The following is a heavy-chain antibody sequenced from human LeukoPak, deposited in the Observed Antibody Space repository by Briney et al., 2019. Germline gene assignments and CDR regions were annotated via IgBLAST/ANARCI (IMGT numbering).Heavy chain of an antibody. J-gene: IGHJ4*02. CDR1: GFTFSSYS. V-gene: IGHV3-48*01. Sequence: PGGSLRLSCAASGFTFSSYSMNWVRQAPGKGLEWVSYISSSSDTIYYADSVKGRFTISRDNAKNSLYLQMNNLRAEDTAVYYCAKSMDILTGYLWSLDYWGQGTLVTVSS. D-gene: IGHD3-9*01. CDR2: ISSSSDTI. CDR3: AKSMDILTGYLWSLDY.